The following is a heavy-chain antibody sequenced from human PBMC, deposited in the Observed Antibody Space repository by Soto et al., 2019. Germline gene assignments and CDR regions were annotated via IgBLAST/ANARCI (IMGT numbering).Heavy chain of an antibody. Sequence: QVQLVQSGAEVKKPGASVKVSCKASGYTFTIYGISWVRQAPGQGLEWMGWISGYYGNTDYAQNLQDRVTLTTDATTSSVYTELRSLRSDDTAVYYCARVAYYESSGDYGYWGQGTLITVSS. D-gene: IGHD3-22*01. CDR2: ISGYYGNT. J-gene: IGHJ4*02. CDR1: GYTFTIYG. V-gene: IGHV1-18*04. CDR3: ARVAYYESSGDYGY.